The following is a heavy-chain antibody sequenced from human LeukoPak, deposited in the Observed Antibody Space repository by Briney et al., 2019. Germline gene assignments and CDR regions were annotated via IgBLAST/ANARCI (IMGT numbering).Heavy chain of an antibody. J-gene: IGHJ4*02. CDR2: IHPNGDL. V-gene: IGHV1-2*02. Sequence: ASVNVSCKASGYTFPGYYLHWVRQAPGQGLEWMGCIHPNGDLHYPQTFQRRGPMTRDTTITPAYMELTTLPSQDPADYFCSIECCFDGNFGSKGFNYWGQGTPVTVSS. CDR3: SIECCFDGNFGSKGFNY. D-gene: IGHD3-10*01. CDR1: GYTFPGYY.